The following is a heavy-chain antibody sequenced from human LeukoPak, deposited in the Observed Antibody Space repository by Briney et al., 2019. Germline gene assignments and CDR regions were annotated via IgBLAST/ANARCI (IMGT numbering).Heavy chain of an antibody. Sequence: SVKVSCKASGGTSSSSAISWVRQAPGQGLEWMGGIIPIFATANYAQKFQGRVTITADESTSTAYMELNSLRSEDTAVYYCARSVDTAMASDAFDIWGQGTMVTVSS. D-gene: IGHD5-18*01. CDR2: IIPIFATA. V-gene: IGHV1-69*13. J-gene: IGHJ3*02. CDR3: ARSVDTAMASDAFDI. CDR1: GGTSSSSA.